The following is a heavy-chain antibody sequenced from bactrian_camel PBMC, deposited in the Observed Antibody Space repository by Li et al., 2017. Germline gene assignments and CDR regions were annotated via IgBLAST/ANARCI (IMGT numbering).Heavy chain of an antibody. J-gene: IGHJ4*01. D-gene: IGHD4*01. CDR1: SFFFPDSD. V-gene: IGHV3S10*01. Sequence: VQLVESGGGSVQAGERLRLSCTVSSFFFPDSDMAWYRQTPRNGCELVSKINSDGTTYYTDSVRGRFTISQETARNMVYLQMNNLKVEDTGLYYCVAVVEDGDYAEGGECENEHTNWGEGTQVTVS. CDR2: INSDGTT. CDR3: VAVVEDGDYAEGGECENEHTN.